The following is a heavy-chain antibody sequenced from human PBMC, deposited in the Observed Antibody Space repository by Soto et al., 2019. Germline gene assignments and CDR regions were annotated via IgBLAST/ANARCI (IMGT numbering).Heavy chain of an antibody. J-gene: IGHJ6*02. D-gene: IGHD6-13*01. CDR3: ATRKYSNSGMDV. CDR2: IIPILGIA. CDR1: GGTFSSYT. V-gene: IGHV1-69*02. Sequence: QVQLVQSGAEVKKPGSSVKVSCKASGGTFSSYTISWVRQAPGQGLEWMGRIIPILGIANYAQKFQGRVTITADKSTSTAYMELSSLRSEDTAVYYCATRKYSNSGMDVWGQGTTVTVSS.